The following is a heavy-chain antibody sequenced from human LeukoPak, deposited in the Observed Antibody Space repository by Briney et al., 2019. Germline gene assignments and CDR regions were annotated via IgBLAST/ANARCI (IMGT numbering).Heavy chain of an antibody. Sequence: GGSLRLSCATSGLTFSSYWMSWVRQAPGKGLEWVANIKPDGSEKNYVDSVKGRFTISRDNAKNPPYLQMNSLRAEDTAVYYCARGGSHGYWGQGTLVTVSS. CDR2: IKPDGSEK. D-gene: IGHD1-26*01. CDR3: ARGGSHGY. J-gene: IGHJ4*02. CDR1: GLTFSSYW. V-gene: IGHV3-7*01.